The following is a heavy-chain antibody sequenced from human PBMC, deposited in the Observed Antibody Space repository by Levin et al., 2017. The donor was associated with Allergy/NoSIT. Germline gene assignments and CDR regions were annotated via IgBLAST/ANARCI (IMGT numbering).Heavy chain of an antibody. CDR1: GVSFSGSF. CDR2: ITPGGST. J-gene: IGHJ3*02. V-gene: IGHV4-34*01. CDR3: ARGGAPGAFDI. D-gene: IGHD3-10*01. Sequence: SSETLSLTCAVYGVSFSGSFWSWLRQPPGKGLEWIGEITPGGSTRYNPSLKSRVTISLDTSKNQLSLRLSSVTAADTAVYYCARGGAPGAFDIWGQGTTVTVSS.